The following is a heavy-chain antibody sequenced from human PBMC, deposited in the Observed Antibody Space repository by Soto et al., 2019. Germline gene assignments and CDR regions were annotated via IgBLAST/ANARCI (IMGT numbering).Heavy chain of an antibody. Sequence: QVQLQQWGAGLLKPSETLSLTCAVYGGSFSGYYWSWIRHRQPPGKGLEWIGEINHSGSTNYNPSLKSRVTISVDTSKNQFSLKLSSVTAADTAVYYCARGRGGSGSYYHFDYWGQGTLVTVSS. V-gene: IGHV4-34*01. CDR1: GGSFSGYY. CDR3: ARGRGGSGSYYHFDY. J-gene: IGHJ4*02. CDR2: INHSGST. D-gene: IGHD3-10*01.